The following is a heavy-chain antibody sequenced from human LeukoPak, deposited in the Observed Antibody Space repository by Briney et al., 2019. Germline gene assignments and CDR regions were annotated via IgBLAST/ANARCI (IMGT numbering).Heavy chain of an antibody. CDR1: GLTFSSYA. J-gene: IGHJ4*02. CDR3: AKDNYYDSSGYPDY. D-gene: IGHD3-22*01. CDR2: ISGSGGST. Sequence: GGSLRLSCAASGLTFSSYAMSWVRQAPGKGLEWVSAISGSGGSTYYADSVKGRFTISRDNSKNTLYLQMNSLRAEDTAVYYCAKDNYYDSSGYPDYWGQGTLVTVSS. V-gene: IGHV3-23*01.